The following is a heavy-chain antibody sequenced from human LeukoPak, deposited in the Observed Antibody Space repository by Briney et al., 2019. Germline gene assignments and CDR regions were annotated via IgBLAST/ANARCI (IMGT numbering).Heavy chain of an antibody. CDR1: GYAFNSYG. CDR2: INPHNDNT. Sequence: ASVKVSRKASGYAFNSYGISWVRRAPGQGLEWMGWINPHNDNTNYAQKLQGRVTMTTDTSTSTAYMELRSLRSDDTAVYYCAMASFYGSGSYRNWGQGALVTVSS. CDR3: AMASFYGSGSYRN. J-gene: IGHJ4*02. D-gene: IGHD3-10*01. V-gene: IGHV1-18*01.